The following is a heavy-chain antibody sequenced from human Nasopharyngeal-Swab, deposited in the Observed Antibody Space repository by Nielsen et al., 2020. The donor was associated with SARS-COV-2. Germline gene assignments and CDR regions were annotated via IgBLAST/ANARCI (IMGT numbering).Heavy chain of an antibody. CDR1: GFTFDDYA. CDR3: AKDIFRATNSRAPVTTIAYYMDV. Sequence: GGSLRLSCAASGFTFDDYAMHWVRQAPGKGLEWVSLISGDGGSTYYADSVKGRFTISRDNSKNSLYLQMNSLRTEDTALYYCAKDIFRATNSRAPVTTIAYYMDVWGKGTTVRLL. J-gene: IGHJ6*03. CDR2: ISGDGGST. D-gene: IGHD1-26*01. V-gene: IGHV3-43*02.